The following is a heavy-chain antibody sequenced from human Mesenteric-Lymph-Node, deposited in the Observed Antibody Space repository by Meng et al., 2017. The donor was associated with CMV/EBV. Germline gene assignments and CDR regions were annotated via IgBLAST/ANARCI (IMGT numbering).Heavy chain of an antibody. V-gene: IGHV1-69*04. CDR1: GGTFSSYT. CDR2: IILIFGIP. Sequence: SVKVSCKASGGTFSSYTIGWVRQAPGQGLEWMGRIILIFGIPKYSQKFQGRVTISADKSTSTAYMELSSLTSEDTAVYYCARDRGEQQEFDYWGQGTLVTVSS. D-gene: IGHD1/OR15-1a*01. CDR3: ARDRGEQQEFDY. J-gene: IGHJ4*02.